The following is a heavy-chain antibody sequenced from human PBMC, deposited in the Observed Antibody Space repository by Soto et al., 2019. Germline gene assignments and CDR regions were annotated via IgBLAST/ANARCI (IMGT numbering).Heavy chain of an antibody. D-gene: IGHD2-21*02. CDR2: NYYSGST. CDR1: GGSISSGGYY. V-gene: IGHV4-31*03. J-gene: IGHJ4*02. Sequence: QVQLQESGPGLVKPSQTLSLTCSVSGGSISSGGYYWSWIRQHPGKGLEWIGYNYYSGSTYYNPSLKRRVTISVDRSKNHSSLQLSSVAAAHTVVYYCASSTAYCGGDCSLIGHFAYWGQGPLVTVSS. CDR3: ASSTAYCGGDCSLIGHFAY.